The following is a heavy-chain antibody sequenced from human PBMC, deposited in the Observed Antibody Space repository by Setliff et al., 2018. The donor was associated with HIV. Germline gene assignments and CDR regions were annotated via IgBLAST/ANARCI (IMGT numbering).Heavy chain of an antibody. CDR3: AAVFTAVPGRSLDY. V-gene: IGHV3-21*01. J-gene: IGHJ4*02. CDR1: GFTFITST. CDR2: ISSSGSYI. Sequence: GESLRLSCAVSGFTFITSTMNWVRQAPGKGLEWVASISSSGSYIHYRDSVKGRFSISRDNARNSLYLEMSNLRVEDTALYYCAAVFTAVPGRSLDYWGQGTMVTVSS. D-gene: IGHD6-19*01.